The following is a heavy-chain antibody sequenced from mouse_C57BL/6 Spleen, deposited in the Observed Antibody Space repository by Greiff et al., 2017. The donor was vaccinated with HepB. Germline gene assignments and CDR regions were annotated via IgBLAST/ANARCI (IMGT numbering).Heavy chain of an antibody. CDR1: GFNIKDYY. CDR2: IDPEDGDT. D-gene: IGHD1-1*01. J-gene: IGHJ3*01. CDR3: TTSPPYYYGSSYQGWFAY. Sequence: EVKLMESGAELVRPGASVKLSCTASGFNIKDYYMHWVTQRPEQGLEWIGRIDPEDGDTEYAPKFQGKATMTADTSSNTAYLQLSSLTSEDTAVYYCTTSPPYYYGSSYQGWFAYWGQGTLVTVSA. V-gene: IGHV14-1*01.